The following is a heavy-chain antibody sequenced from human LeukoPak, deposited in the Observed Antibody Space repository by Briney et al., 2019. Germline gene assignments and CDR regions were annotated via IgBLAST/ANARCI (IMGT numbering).Heavy chain of an antibody. D-gene: IGHD1-14*01. CDR2: IYTSGST. Sequence: SETLSLTCTVSGGSISSYYWSWIRQPARKGLEWIGRIYTSGSTDYNPSLMSRVTISLDTSKNQFSLKLSSVTAADTAVYYCARDLATGRFDYWGQGTLVTVSS. V-gene: IGHV4-4*07. CDR1: GGSISSYY. CDR3: ARDLATGRFDY. J-gene: IGHJ4*02.